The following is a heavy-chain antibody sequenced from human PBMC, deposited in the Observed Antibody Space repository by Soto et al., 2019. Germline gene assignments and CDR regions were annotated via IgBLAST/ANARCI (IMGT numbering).Heavy chain of an antibody. J-gene: IGHJ5*02. D-gene: IGHD3-3*01. Sequence: SETLSLTCAVYVGSFSGYYWSWIRQPPGKGLEWIGEINHSGSTNYNPSLKSRVTISVDTSKNQFSLKLSSVTAADTAVYYCARYYDFWSGYSTGNWFDPWGQGTLVTVS. V-gene: IGHV4-34*01. CDR1: VGSFSGYY. CDR3: ARYYDFWSGYSTGNWFDP. CDR2: INHSGST.